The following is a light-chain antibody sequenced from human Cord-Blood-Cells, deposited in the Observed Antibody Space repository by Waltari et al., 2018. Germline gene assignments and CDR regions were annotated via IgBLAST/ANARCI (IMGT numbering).Light chain of an antibody. CDR1: QSISSY. V-gene: IGKV1-39*01. CDR3: QQSYNTPLT. Sequence: DVQMTQSPSSLSASVRGRVAITRRASQSISSYLNWYQQKPGKAPKLLIYAASSLQSGVPSRFSGSGSGTDFTLNISSLQPEDFATYYCQQSYNTPLTFGQGTKVEIK. J-gene: IGKJ1*01. CDR2: AAS.